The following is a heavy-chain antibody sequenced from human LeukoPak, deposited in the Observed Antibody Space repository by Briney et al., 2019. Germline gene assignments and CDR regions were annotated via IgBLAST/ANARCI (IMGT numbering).Heavy chain of an antibody. V-gene: IGHV3-23*01. CDR1: GFTFSSYA. CDR3: AKDSYYDSSGYYSVFDY. CDR2: ISGSGGST. J-gene: IGHJ4*02. D-gene: IGHD3-22*01. Sequence: GGSLRLSCAASGFTFSSYAMSWVRQAPGKGLEWVSAISGSGGSTYYADSVKGRFTISRDNSKNTLYLQMNSLRAEDTAVYYCAKDSYYDSSGYYSVFDYWGQGTLVTVSS.